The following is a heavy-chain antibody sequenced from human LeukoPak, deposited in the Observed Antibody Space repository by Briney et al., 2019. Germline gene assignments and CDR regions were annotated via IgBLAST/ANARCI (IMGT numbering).Heavy chain of an antibody. CDR1: GFTFSNAW. V-gene: IGHV3-7*01. CDR3: ARVSRRGYSYGYDFDY. J-gene: IGHJ4*02. CDR2: IKQDRSEK. D-gene: IGHD5-18*01. Sequence: GGSLRLSCAASGFTFSNAWMSWVRQAPGKGLEWVANIKQDRSEKYYVDSVKGRFTISRDNAKNSLYLQMNSLRAEDTAVYYCARVSRRGYSYGYDFDYWGQGTLVTVSS.